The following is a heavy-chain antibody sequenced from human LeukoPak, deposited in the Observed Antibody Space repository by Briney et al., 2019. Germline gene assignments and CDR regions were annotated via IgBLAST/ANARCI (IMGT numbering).Heavy chain of an antibody. CDR3: AREGYCSGGSCYSDGYYYYSMDV. D-gene: IGHD2-15*01. Sequence: GASVKVSCKASGYTFTSYGISWVRQAPGQGLEWMGWISAYNGNTNYAQKLQGRVTMITDTSTSTAYMELRSLRSDDTAVYYCAREGYCSGGSCYSDGYYYYSMDVWGKGTTVTVSS. J-gene: IGHJ6*04. CDR2: ISAYNGNT. V-gene: IGHV1-18*04. CDR1: GYTFTSYG.